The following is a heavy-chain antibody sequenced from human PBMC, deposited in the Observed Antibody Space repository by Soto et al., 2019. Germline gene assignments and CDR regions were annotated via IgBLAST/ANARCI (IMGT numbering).Heavy chain of an antibody. CDR3: ARDITTTAYAFDP. CDR2: IYYSGST. D-gene: IGHD3-22*01. Sequence: SETLSLTCTVSGGCISSGDYYWSWIRQPPGKGLEWIGYIYYSGSTYYNPSLKSRVTISVDTSKNQFSLKLSSVTAADTAVYYCARDITTTAYAFDPWGQGTLVTVSS. J-gene: IGHJ5*02. CDR1: GGCISSGDYY. V-gene: IGHV4-30-4*01.